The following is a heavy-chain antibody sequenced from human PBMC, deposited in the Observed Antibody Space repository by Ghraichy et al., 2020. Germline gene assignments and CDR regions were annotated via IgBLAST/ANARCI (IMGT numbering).Heavy chain of an antibody. CDR3: ARDTFIVVVPAAMMGGDYYYYGMDV. Sequence: GESLNISCKASGYTFTSYGISWVRQAPGQGLEWMGWISAYNGNTNYAQKLQGRVTMTTDTSTSTAYMELRSLRSDDTAVYYCARDTFIVVVPAAMMGGDYYYYGMDVWGQGTTVTVSS. CDR2: ISAYNGNT. V-gene: IGHV1-18*04. CDR1: GYTFTSYG. D-gene: IGHD2-2*01. J-gene: IGHJ6*02.